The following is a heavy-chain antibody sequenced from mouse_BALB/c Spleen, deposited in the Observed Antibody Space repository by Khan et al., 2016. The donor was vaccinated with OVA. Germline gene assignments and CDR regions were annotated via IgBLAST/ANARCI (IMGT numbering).Heavy chain of an antibody. D-gene: IGHD1-2*01. Sequence: QVQLQQSGAELARPGASVKLSCKASGYTFTDYYINWVKQRTGQGLEWIGEISPGSGDTYYNEKFKGKATLTADKSSSTVYMQLSSLTAEASAVYFCARRNYFGYTCAYWGQVTLVTVSA. V-gene: IGHV1-77*01. CDR2: ISPGSGDT. CDR3: ARRNYFGYTCAY. CDR1: GYTFTDYY. J-gene: IGHJ3*01.